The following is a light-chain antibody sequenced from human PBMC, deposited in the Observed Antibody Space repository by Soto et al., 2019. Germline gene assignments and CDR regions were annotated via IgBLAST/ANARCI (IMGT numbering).Light chain of an antibody. V-gene: IGLV2-14*03. Sequence: QSALTQPASVSGSPGQSITISCTGTSSDVGGYNYVSWYQHHPGKAPKLIIYDVSNRPSGVSNRFSGSKSGNTASLTISGLQAEDEADFYCSSYTGSSTPYVFGTGTKLTVL. CDR2: DVS. CDR3: SSYTGSSTPYV. J-gene: IGLJ1*01. CDR1: SSDVGGYNY.